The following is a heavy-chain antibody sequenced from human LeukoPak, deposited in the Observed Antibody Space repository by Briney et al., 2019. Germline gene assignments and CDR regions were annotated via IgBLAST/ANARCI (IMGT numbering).Heavy chain of an antibody. CDR1: GGSISSSY. Sequence: SETLSLTCTVSGGSISSSYWSWIRQPPGKGLEWVGYISHSGSTNYNPSLQSRLTISIDASKHQFSVKLSSVTAADTAVYYCARGGNYYGWYYFDYWGQGTLVTVSS. CDR2: ISHSGST. J-gene: IGHJ4*02. D-gene: IGHD3-10*01. V-gene: IGHV4-59*01. CDR3: ARGGNYYGWYYFDY.